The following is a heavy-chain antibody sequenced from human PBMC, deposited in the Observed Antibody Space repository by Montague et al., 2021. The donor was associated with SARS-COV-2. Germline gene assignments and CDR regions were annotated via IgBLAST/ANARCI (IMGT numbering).Heavy chain of an antibody. Sequence: SLRLSCAASGFTFSSYGMHWVRQAPGKGLEWVAVIWYDGSNKYYADSVKGRFTISRDNSKNTLYLRMNSLRAEDTAVYYCARGPHSTYYYGSGIVYWGQGTLVTVSS. CDR2: IWYDGSNK. CDR1: GFTFSSYG. CDR3: ARGPHSTYYYGSGIVY. D-gene: IGHD3-10*01. V-gene: IGHV3-33*01. J-gene: IGHJ4*02.